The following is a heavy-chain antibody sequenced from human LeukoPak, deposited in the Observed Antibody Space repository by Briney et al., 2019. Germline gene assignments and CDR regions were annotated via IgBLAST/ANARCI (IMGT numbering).Heavy chain of an antibody. CDR3: AKADPPLSIVAAYPDC. D-gene: IGHD6-13*01. CDR1: RFTFSTYG. V-gene: IGHV3-30*18. Sequence: QPGGPLRLSCAASRFTFSTYGMHWVRQAPGKGLQWVAGISHDGNDKYYTDSVKGRFTISRDNSKNTLYLQMNSLGAEDTAVYYCAKADPPLSIVAAYPDCWGQGTQVTVSS. J-gene: IGHJ4*02. CDR2: ISHDGNDK.